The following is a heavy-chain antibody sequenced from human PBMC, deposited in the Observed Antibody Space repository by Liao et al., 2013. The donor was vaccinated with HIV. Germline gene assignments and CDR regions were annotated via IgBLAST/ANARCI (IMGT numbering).Heavy chain of an antibody. CDR3: AREQTRLYYYYMDV. D-gene: IGHD2-2*01. CDR1: GGSINGGSYY. CDR2: IYISGST. J-gene: IGHJ6*03. Sequence: QVQLQESGPGLVKPSQTLSLICTVSGGSINGGSYYWSWIRQPAGKGLEWIGHIYISGSTNYNPSLRSRVTISTDTSKNQFSLELSSVTAADSAVYFCAREQTRLYYYYMDVWGKGTTVTVSS. V-gene: IGHV4-61*02.